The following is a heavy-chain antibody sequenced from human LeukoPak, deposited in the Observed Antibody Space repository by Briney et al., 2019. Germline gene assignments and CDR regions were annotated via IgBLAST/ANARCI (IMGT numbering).Heavy chain of an antibody. D-gene: IGHD6-13*01. J-gene: IGHJ4*02. CDR2: INPNSGGT. Sequence: ASVKVSCKASGYTFTGYYMHWVRQAPGQGLEWMGWINPNSGGTNYAQKFQGRVTMTRDTSISTAYMELSRLRSDDTAVYYCAREGGIAREGLDYWGQGTLVTVSS. CDR1: GYTFTGYY. V-gene: IGHV1-2*02. CDR3: AREGGIAREGLDY.